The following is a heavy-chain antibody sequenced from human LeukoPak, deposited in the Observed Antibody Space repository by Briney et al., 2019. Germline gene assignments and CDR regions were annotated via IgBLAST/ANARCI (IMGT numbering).Heavy chain of an antibody. D-gene: IGHD6-19*01. Sequence: GGSLRLSCAASGFTFDDYAMHWVPEAPGKGLEGVSGISWNSGSIGYADAVKGRFTISRDNAKNSLYLQMNSLRAEDMALYYCAKGRSGWSPDAFDIWGQGTMVTVSS. CDR1: GFTFDDYA. CDR2: ISWNSGSI. CDR3: AKGRSGWSPDAFDI. J-gene: IGHJ3*02. V-gene: IGHV3-9*03.